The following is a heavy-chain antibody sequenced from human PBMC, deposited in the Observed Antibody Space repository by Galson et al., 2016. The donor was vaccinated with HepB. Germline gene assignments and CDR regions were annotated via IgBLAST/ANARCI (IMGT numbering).Heavy chain of an antibody. J-gene: IGHJ2*01. D-gene: IGHD3-10*01. Sequence: SLRLSCAASGFTFSNAWMSWVRQAPGKGLEWLGRIKSKADGGPTDYAAPVKGRFTIARDDSKNTVFLQIDSLKTDDTAIYYCAAPVRVRAVIGDFWGRGTLVTVSS. CDR1: GFTFSNAW. CDR3: AAPVRVRAVIGDF. CDR2: IKSKADGGPT. V-gene: IGHV3-15*01.